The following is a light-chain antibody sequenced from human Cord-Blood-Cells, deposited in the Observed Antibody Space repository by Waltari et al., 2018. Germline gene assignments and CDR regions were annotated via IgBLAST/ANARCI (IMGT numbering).Light chain of an antibody. J-gene: IGLJ3*02. Sequence: QSVLTQPPSASGTPGPRVPISCSGSSSNIGSNYVYCYQQLPGTAPKLLIYRNSQRPSAVPDRFSGSKSGTSASLAISGLRSEDEADYYCAAWDDSLSGWVFGGGTKLTVL. CDR1: SSNIGSNY. CDR2: RNS. CDR3: AAWDDSLSGWV. V-gene: IGLV1-47*01.